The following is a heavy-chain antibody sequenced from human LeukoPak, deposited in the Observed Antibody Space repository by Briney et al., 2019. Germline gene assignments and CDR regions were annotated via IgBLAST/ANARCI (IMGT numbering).Heavy chain of an antibody. D-gene: IGHD2-21*01. CDR1: GFTFSSYA. CDR2: FSGSSGST. V-gene: IGHV3-23*01. CDR3: ARAPVTSCRGAYCYPFDY. J-gene: IGHJ4*02. Sequence: GGSLRLSCAASGFTFSSYAMSWVRQAPGKGLECVSGFSGSSGSTYYADSVKGRFTISRDNSKNTLYLQMNSLRVEDAAVYYCARAPVTSCRGAYCYPFDYWGLGTLVTVSS.